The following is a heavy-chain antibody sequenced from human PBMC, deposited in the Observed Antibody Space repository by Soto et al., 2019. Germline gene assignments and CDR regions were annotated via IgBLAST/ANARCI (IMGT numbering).Heavy chain of an antibody. J-gene: IGHJ6*03. V-gene: IGHV4-59*01. Sequence: SETLSLTCTVSGGSISSYYWSWIRQPPGKGLEWIGYIYYRGSTNYNPSLKSRVTISVDTSKNQFSLKLSSVTAADTAVYYCARGGLGCSGGSCYGFFRYYHYYMDVWGKGNTVTGS. CDR1: GGSISSYY. CDR2: IYYRGST. D-gene: IGHD2-15*01. CDR3: ARGGLGCSGGSCYGFFRYYHYYMDV.